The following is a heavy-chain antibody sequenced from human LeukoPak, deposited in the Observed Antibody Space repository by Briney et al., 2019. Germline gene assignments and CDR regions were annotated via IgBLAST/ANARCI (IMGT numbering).Heavy chain of an antibody. CDR2: INPNSGGT. D-gene: IGHD2-2*01. Sequence: VASEKVSCKASGYTFIAYYMHWVRQAPRQGLEWMGWINPNSGGTNYAQKFQGRVTMTRDTSISTVYMELSRLRSDDTAVYYCARDSCSSTSCLSIDDYWGQGTLVTASS. V-gene: IGHV1-2*02. J-gene: IGHJ4*02. CDR3: ARDSCSSTSCLSIDDY. CDR1: GYTFIAYY.